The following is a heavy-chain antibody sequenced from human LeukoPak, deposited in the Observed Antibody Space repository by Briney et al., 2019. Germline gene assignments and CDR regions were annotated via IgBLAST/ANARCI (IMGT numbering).Heavy chain of an antibody. CDR3: ARGRARIAVATFDP. CDR2: ISYDGSNK. Sequence: GGSLRLSCAASGFTFSSYGMHWVRQAPGKGLEWVAVISYDGSNKYYADSVKGRFTISRDNSKNTLYLQMNSLRAEDTAVYYCARGRARIAVATFDPWGQGTLVTVSS. J-gene: IGHJ5*02. D-gene: IGHD6-19*01. CDR1: GFTFSSYG. V-gene: IGHV3-30*19.